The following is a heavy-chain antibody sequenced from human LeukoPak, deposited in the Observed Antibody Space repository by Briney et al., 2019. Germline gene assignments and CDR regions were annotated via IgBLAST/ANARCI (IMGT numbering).Heavy chain of an antibody. V-gene: IGHV4-39*01. CDR3: ARLSAMAHDAFDI. J-gene: IGHJ3*02. D-gene: IGHD2-2*01. Sequence: PSETLSLTCTVSGGSISSTSIYYWGWIRQPPGKGLEWIGSVYSTGSTTVRPYYNPSLKSRVTISADTSKNQFSLKLNSVTAADTAVYYCARLSAMAHDAFDIWGQGTMVTVSS. CDR2: VYSTGSTTVRP. CDR1: GGSISSTSIYY.